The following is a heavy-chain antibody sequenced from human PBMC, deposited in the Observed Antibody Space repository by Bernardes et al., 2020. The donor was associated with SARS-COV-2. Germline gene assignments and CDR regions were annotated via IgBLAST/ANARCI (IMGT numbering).Heavy chain of an antibody. CDR3: ARHWQPFDHGVYVLDR. Sequence: SETLSLTCTVSGGSFSDDIHYWGWIRQPPGKGLEWIASLSYNGNTFYSPSLKSRLTISVDTTKSQISLNLRSVTATDTSVYYCARHWQPFDHGVYVLDRWGQGSLVTVTS. CDR2: LSYNGNT. CDR1: GGSFSDDIHY. J-gene: IGHJ4*02. V-gene: IGHV4-39*01. D-gene: IGHD4-17*01.